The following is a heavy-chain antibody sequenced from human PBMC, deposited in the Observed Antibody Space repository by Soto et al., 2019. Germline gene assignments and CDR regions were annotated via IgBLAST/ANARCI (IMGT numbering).Heavy chain of an antibody. CDR3: AREIVTAGGNNYFDP. D-gene: IGHD2-21*02. J-gene: IGHJ5*02. CDR2: VYHTGDT. V-gene: IGHV4-4*02. CDR1: GGTAASSHW. Sequence: SETLSLTCGVSGGTAASSHWWGWVRQSPGRGLEWIGNVYHTGDTNFNPSLQSRVTLSVDKSNNQFSLRLTSVTAADTAVYFCAREIVTAGGNNYFDPWGPGTLVTVS.